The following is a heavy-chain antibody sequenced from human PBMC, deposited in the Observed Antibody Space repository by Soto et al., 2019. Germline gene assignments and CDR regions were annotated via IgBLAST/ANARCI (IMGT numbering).Heavy chain of an antibody. V-gene: IGHV3-33*01. J-gene: IGHJ4*02. Sequence: GGSRRLSCVAYGLAFITQGMHWVRQAPGKGLEWVGVIRHDGITTYYGASVRGRFSISRDNSKNTLYLQMNSLRADDTALYYCARNPSGVDLESMKDWGRGT. CDR1: GLAFITQG. CDR2: IRHDGITT. CDR3: ARNPSGVDLESMKD. D-gene: IGHD3-22*01.